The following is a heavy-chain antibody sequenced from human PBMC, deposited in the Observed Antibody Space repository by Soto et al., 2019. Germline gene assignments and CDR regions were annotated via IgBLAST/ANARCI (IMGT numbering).Heavy chain of an antibody. CDR2: ISAYNGNT. CDR1: GYTFTSYG. J-gene: IGHJ5*02. V-gene: IGHV1-18*01. D-gene: IGHD6-13*01. Sequence: QVQLVQSGAEVKKPGASVKVSCKASGYTFTSYGISWVRQAPGQGLEWMGWISAYNGNTNYAQKLQGRVTMTTDTPTSTAYMELRSLRSDDTAVYYCARDVRARIAAAGTNPWFDPWGQGTLVTVSS. CDR3: ARDVRARIAAAGTNPWFDP.